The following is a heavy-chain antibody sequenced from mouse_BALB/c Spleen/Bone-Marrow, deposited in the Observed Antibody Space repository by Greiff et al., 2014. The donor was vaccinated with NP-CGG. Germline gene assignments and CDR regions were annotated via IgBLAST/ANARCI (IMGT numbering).Heavy chain of an antibody. J-gene: IGHJ4*01. Sequence: EVQRVESGGGLVQPGGSLKLSCATSGFTFSDYYMYWVRQTPEKRLEWVAYISNGGGSTYYPDTVKGRFTISRDNAKNTLYLQMSRLKSEGTAMYYCARGGIYYGMDYWGQGTSVTVSS. CDR2: ISNGGGST. V-gene: IGHV5-12*02. CDR1: GFTFSDYY. CDR3: ARGGIYYGMDY.